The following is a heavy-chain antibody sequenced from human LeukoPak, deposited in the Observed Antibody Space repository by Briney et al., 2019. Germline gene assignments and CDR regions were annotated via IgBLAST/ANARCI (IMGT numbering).Heavy chain of an antibody. CDR2: ICGNDDK. CDR3: VHRTMVTSVDH. CDR1: GFSLHTHPVA. V-gene: IGHV2-5*01. J-gene: IGHJ4*02. D-gene: IGHD4-17*01. Sequence: ESGPTLLHPPPTLTLTFTFSGFSLHTHPVAVGWVRQPPVQALGWITYICGNDDKRYSPALASRITITKDTSKNQVVLTMTDMDYVDTATYYCVHRTMVTSVDHWGQGTLVTVSS.